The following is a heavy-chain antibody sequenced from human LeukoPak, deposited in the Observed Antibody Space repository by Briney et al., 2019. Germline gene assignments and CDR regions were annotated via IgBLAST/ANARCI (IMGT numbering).Heavy chain of an antibody. D-gene: IGHD2-15*01. CDR2: VGSYGGET. CDR1: GYTFTNYG. CDR3: ARDKESGGTCCYNWFDP. Sequence: ASVKVSCKASGYTFTNYGISWVRQAPGQGLEWMGWVGSYGGETNYAQKFQGRLTMTTDTSTSTAYLELRTLRSDDTAVYYCARDKESGGTCCYNWFDPWGRGTLVTVSS. V-gene: IGHV1-18*01. J-gene: IGHJ5*02.